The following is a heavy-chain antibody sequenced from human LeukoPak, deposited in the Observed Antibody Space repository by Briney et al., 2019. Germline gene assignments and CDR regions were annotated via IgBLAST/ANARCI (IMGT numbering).Heavy chain of an antibody. Sequence: SETLSLTCAVSGYSISSGYYWGWIRQPPGKGLEWIGSIYHSGSTYYNPSLKSRVTISVDTSKNQFSLKLSSVTAAGTAVYYCARQIVVVPAAEGSDWFDPWGQGTLVTVSS. V-gene: IGHV4-38-2*01. CDR3: ARQIVVVPAAEGSDWFDP. D-gene: IGHD2-2*01. CDR1: GYSISSGYY. CDR2: IYHSGST. J-gene: IGHJ5*02.